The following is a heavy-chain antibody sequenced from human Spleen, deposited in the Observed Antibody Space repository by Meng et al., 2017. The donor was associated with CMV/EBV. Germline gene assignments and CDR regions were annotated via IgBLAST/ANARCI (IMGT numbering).Heavy chain of an antibody. Sequence: GANFGSYTRTWVRQAPGQGLEWMRRIITILGRTDYAQRFQGRVTITADKSTTTSYMELSSLRSEDTAFYYCARLLRVGSSAWFVLDYWGQGTLVTVSS. CDR1: GANFGSYT. CDR3: ARLLRVGSSAWFVLDY. J-gene: IGHJ4*02. CDR2: IITILGRT. D-gene: IGHD6-19*01. V-gene: IGHV1-69*02.